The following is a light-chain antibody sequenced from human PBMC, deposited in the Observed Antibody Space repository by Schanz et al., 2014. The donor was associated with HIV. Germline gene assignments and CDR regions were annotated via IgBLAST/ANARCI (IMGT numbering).Light chain of an antibody. V-gene: IGLV1-40*01. Sequence: QSVLTQPPSVSGAPGQRVTISCAGSSSNIGAGYDVHWYHHLPGSAPKLLISGNNNRPSGVPDRFSGSKSGNTASLTVSGLQDEDEADYYCSSYTDSKRVFGGGTKLTVL. CDR2: GNN. CDR3: SSYTDSKRV. CDR1: SSNIGAGYD. J-gene: IGLJ2*01.